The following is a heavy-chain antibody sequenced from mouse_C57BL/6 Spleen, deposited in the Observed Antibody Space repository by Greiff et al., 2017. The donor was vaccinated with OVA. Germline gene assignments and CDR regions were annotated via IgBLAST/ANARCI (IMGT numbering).Heavy chain of an antibody. D-gene: IGHD1-1*01. V-gene: IGHV1-55*01. J-gene: IGHJ1*03. Sequence: QVQLKQPGAELVKPGASVKMSCKASGYTFTSYWITWVKQRPGQGLEWIGDIYPGSGSTNYNEKFKSKATLTVDTSSSTAYMQLSSLTSEDSAVYYCARGTYYGSSYYWYFDVWGTGTTVTVSS. CDR3: ARGTYYGSSYYWYFDV. CDR1: GYTFTSYW. CDR2: IYPGSGST.